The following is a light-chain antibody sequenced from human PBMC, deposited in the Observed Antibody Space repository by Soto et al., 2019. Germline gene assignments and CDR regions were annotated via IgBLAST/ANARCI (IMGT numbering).Light chain of an antibody. Sequence: QSVLTQPPSVSGAPGQGVTISCTGTRSNLGAGYDVHWYQQLPGAAPKLLIYANNKRPSGVSNRFSGSKSGNTASLTISGLQAEDEADYYCSSYTSSSTLYVFGTGTKLTVL. J-gene: IGLJ1*01. CDR3: SSYTSSSTLYV. CDR1: RSNLGAGYD. V-gene: IGLV1-40*01. CDR2: ANN.